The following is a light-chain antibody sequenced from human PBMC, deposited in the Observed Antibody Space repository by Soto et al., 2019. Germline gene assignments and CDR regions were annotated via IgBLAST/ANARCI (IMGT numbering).Light chain of an antibody. CDR2: EVS. CDR3: TSYTTSSTLI. V-gene: IGLV2-14*01. Sequence: QSVLTQPASVSGSPGQSITISCIGTSSDVGSFNYVSWHQHHPGKVPKLMIYEVSNRPSGISNRFSGSKSGNTASLTISGLHSEDEADYYCTSYTTSSTLIFGGGTKLTVL. CDR1: SSDVGSFNY. J-gene: IGLJ2*01.